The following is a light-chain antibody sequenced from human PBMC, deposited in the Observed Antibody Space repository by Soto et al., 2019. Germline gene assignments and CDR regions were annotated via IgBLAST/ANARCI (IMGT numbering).Light chain of an antibody. CDR1: QSVSSSY. CDR3: QQYFNWPRT. CDR2: GAS. J-gene: IGKJ1*01. V-gene: IGKV3-20*01. Sequence: EIVLTQSPGTLSLSPGERATLSCRASQSVSSSYLAWYQQKPGQAPRLLIYGASSRATGIPASFSGSGSGTEFTLTISSLQSKDFAVYYCQQYFNWPRTFGQGTKVDIK.